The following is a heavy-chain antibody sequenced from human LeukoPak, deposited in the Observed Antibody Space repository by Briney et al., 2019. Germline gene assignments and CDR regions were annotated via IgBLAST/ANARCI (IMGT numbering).Heavy chain of an antibody. CDR3: ARGRLEWLLFGY. Sequence: SETLSLTCTVSGGSISSSSYYWGWIRQPPGKGLEWIGSIYYSGSTYYNPSLKSRVTISVDTSKNQFSLKLSSVTAADTAVYYCARGRLEWLLFGYWGQGTLVTVSS. CDR2: IYYSGST. CDR1: GGSISSSSYY. V-gene: IGHV4-39*07. D-gene: IGHD3-3*01. J-gene: IGHJ4*02.